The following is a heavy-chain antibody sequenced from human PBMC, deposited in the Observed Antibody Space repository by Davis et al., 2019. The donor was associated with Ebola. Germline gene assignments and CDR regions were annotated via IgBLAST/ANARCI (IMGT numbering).Heavy chain of an antibody. D-gene: IGHD3-22*01. J-gene: IGHJ3*02. CDR1: GYTFTSYY. CDR2: INPSGGST. V-gene: IGHV1-46*01. CDR3: ARDGPDSSGYRLDAFDI. Sequence: ASVKVSCKASGYTFTSYYMHWVRQAPGQGLEWMGIINPSGGSTSYAQKFQGRVTMTRDTSTSTVYMELSSLRSEDTAVYYCARDGPDSSGYRLDAFDIWGQGAMVTVSS.